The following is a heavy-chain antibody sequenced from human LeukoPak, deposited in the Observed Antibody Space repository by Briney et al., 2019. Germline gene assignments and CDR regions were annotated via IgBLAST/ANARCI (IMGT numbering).Heavy chain of an antibody. CDR3: ARDRLYYYYMDV. CDR2: INPNSGGT. CDR1: GYTFTGYY. V-gene: IGHV1-2*02. Sequence: EASVKVSCKASGYTFTGYYMHWVRQAPGQGLEWMGWINPNSGGTNYAQKFQGRVTMTRDTSISTAYMELSRLRSDDTAVYYCARDRLYYYYMDVWGKGTTVTVSS. J-gene: IGHJ6*03. D-gene: IGHD2-21*01.